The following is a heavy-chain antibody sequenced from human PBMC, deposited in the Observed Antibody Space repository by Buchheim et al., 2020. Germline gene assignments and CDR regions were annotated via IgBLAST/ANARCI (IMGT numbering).Heavy chain of an antibody. D-gene: IGHD6-13*01. CDR3: ARVRAAAFDY. J-gene: IGHJ4*02. V-gene: IGHV3-30*03. CDR2: ISYDGSNK. CDR1: GFTFSSYG. Sequence: QVQLVESGGGVVQPGRSLRLSCAASGFTFSSYGMHWVRQAPGKGLEWVAVISYDGSNKYYADSVKGRFTISRDNSKNTLYLQMNSLRAEDTAVYYCARVRAAAFDYWGQGTL.